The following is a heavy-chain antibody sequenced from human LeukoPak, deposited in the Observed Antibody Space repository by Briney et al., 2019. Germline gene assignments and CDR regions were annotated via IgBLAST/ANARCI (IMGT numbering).Heavy chain of an antibody. V-gene: IGHV3-11*04. D-gene: IGHD6-6*01. CDR2: IDDLGTTI. Sequence: GGSLRLSCAASGFTVSSNYMSWVRQAPGKGLEWLSNIDDLGTTIWYADSVKGRFTISRDNAKNSVYLQMNGLTAEDTAFYFCARRRYSTSSAVYFDNWGQGTLVTVSS. CDR3: ARRRYSTSSAVYFDN. CDR1: GFTVSSNY. J-gene: IGHJ4*02.